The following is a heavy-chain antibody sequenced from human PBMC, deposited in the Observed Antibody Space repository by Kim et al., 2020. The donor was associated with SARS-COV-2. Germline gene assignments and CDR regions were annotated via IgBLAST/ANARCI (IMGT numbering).Heavy chain of an antibody. CDR3: ARGLEGHLPFGEDC. CDR2: IDTNTGSP. CDR1: GYAFSSYD. J-gene: IGHJ4*02. D-gene: IGHD3-16*01. V-gene: IGHV7-4-1*02. Sequence: ASVKVSCKASGYAFSSYDINWVRQAPGQGLEWMGGIDTNTGSPTYAQGFTGRFVFSLDTSVTTAYLQISSLRAEDTAVYYCARGLEGHLPFGEDCWGQGTRVTVPS.